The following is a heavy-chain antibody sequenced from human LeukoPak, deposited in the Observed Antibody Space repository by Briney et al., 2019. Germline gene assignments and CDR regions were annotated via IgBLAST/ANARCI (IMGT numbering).Heavy chain of an antibody. Sequence: GGSLRLSCAASGFTFSNAWMGWVRQAPGKGLEWVGRIKSKTDGGTKDYAAPVKGRFTISRDDSKNTLYLQMNSLKTEDTAVYYCTAFSAVPAAEDWGQGTLVTVSS. CDR2: IKSKTDGGTK. J-gene: IGHJ4*02. CDR3: TAFSAVPAAED. D-gene: IGHD2-2*01. CDR1: GFTFSNAW. V-gene: IGHV3-15*01.